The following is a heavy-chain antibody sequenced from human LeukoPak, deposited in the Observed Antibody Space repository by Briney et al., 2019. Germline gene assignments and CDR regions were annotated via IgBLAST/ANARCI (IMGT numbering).Heavy chain of an antibody. CDR2: IKQDGSEK. J-gene: IGHJ3*02. V-gene: IGHV3-7*03. Sequence: GGSLRLSCAASGFTFSTYWMNWVRQAPGKGLEWVANIKQDGSEKYYVDSVKGRFTISRDNAKNSLYLQVNSLRAEDTAMYYCARARWRFTMIGPHDAFDIWGQGTMVTVSS. CDR1: GFTFSTYW. D-gene: IGHD3-22*01. CDR3: ARARWRFTMIGPHDAFDI.